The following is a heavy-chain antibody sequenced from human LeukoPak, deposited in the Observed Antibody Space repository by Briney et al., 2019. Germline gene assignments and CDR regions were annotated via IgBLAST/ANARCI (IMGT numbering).Heavy chain of an antibody. Sequence: SGTLSLTCTVSGASISSYYWSWIRQPPGKGLEWIGYIYYSGSTKYSPSLKSRVTISVDTSKNQFSLKLSSVTAADTAVYFCARHNDRSFRGLDYWGQGMLGTLSS. CDR3: ARHNDRSFRGLDY. V-gene: IGHV4-59*08. D-gene: IGHD1-14*01. CDR1: GASISSYY. CDR2: IYYSGST. J-gene: IGHJ4*02.